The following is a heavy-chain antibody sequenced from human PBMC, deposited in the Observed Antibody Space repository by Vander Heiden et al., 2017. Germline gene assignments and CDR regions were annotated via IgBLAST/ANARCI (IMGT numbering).Heavy chain of an antibody. CDR2: ISWNSGSI. J-gene: IGHJ5*02. CDR1: GFTFGDYA. D-gene: IGHD3-22*01. V-gene: IGHV3-9*01. CDR3: AKDIRRYYDSSGEFDP. Sequence: EVQLVESGGGLVQPGRSLRPSCAASGFTFGDYAMHWVRQAPGKGLEWVSGISWNSGSIGYADSVKGRFTISRDNAKNSLYLQMNSLRAEDTALYYCAKDIRRYYDSSGEFDPWGQGTLVTVSS.